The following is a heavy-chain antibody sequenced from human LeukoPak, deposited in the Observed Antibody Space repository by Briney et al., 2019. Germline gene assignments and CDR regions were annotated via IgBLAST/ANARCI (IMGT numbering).Heavy chain of an antibody. CDR2: LSHSGSS. J-gene: IGHJ4*02. CDR1: GGSISSYH. CDR3: ARDRGGATDFDS. D-gene: IGHD1-26*01. V-gene: IGHV4-4*08. Sequence: PSETLSLTCIVSGGSISSYHWSWVRQPPGQGLEWIGSLSHSGSSFNNPSLKSRFTISIDTSKNQFSLELRSVTAADTALYFCARDRGGATDFDSWGQGTLVTVSS.